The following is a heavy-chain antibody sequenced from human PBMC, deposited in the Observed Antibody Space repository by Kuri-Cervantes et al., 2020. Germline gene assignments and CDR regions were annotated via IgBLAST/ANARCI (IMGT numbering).Heavy chain of an antibody. Sequence: GSLRLSCAVYGGSFSGNYWSWIRQPPGKGLEWIGEISHGGSTSYNPSLKSRVTISTDTSKNQFSLQLSSVTAADTAVYYCARGTYGGVDYWGQGTLVTVSS. V-gene: IGHV4-34*01. D-gene: IGHD3-10*01. CDR1: GGSFSGNY. CDR2: ISHGGST. J-gene: IGHJ4*02. CDR3: ARGTYGGVDY.